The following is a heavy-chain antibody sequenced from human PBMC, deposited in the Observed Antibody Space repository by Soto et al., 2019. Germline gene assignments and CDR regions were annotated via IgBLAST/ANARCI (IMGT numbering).Heavy chain of an antibody. CDR3: AKSSRQYASAIQAFFDP. CDR1: GFTFISYA. CDR2: ISYDGSNK. Sequence: WGSLRLSCAASGFTFISYAIHCFRHSPLKWLEWVAVISYDGSNKYYADSVKGRFTISRDNALNTLFLHMNNLRADDTAVYYCAKSSRQYASAIQAFFDPWGLGTLVTVSS. J-gene: IGHJ5*02. V-gene: IGHV3-30-3*01. D-gene: IGHD2-2*01.